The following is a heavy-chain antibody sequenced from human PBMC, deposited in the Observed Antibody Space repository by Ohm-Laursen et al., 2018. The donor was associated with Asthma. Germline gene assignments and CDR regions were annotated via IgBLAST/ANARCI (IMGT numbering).Heavy chain of an antibody. CDR1: GFTFDDYT. CDR3: AKAPRGYYYGMDV. CDR2: ISWDGGST. Sequence: SLRLSCTASGFTFDDYTMHWVRQAPGKGLEWVSLISWDGGSTYYADSVKGRFTISRDNSKNSLYPQMNSLRTEDTALYYCAKAPRGYYYGMDVWGQGTTVTVSS. V-gene: IGHV3-43*01. J-gene: IGHJ6*02.